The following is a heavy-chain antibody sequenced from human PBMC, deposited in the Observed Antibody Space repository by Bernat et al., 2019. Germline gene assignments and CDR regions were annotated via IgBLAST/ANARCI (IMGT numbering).Heavy chain of an antibody. CDR1: GYTFTGYS. CDR2: INAGNGDT. CDR3: AREGMARAYLGGECYSDY. V-gene: IGHV1-3*01. D-gene: IGHD2-21*01. J-gene: IGHJ4*02. Sequence: QVQLVQSGAEVKKPGASVKVSCKASGYTFTGYSMHWVRQAPGQGLEWMGWINAGNGDTKYAQKFQGRVTITRDTSASTAYMELSRLRSEGTAVYYCAREGMARAYLGGECYSDYWGQGTLVTVSS.